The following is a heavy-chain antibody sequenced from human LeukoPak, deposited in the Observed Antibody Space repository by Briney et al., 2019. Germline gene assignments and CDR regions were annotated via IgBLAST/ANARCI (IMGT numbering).Heavy chain of an antibody. V-gene: IGHV3-23*01. D-gene: IGHD3-10*01. Sequence: GSLRLSCAASEFTFSNYAMNWVRQAPGKGLEWVSTISSTGDTTYYAGSVKGRFTISRDNSKNTLYLQMNSLRAEDTAIYYCAKDDYYGSGSLPDSWGQGTLVTVSS. CDR2: ISSTGDTT. CDR1: EFTFSNYA. CDR3: AKDDYYGSGSLPDS. J-gene: IGHJ5*01.